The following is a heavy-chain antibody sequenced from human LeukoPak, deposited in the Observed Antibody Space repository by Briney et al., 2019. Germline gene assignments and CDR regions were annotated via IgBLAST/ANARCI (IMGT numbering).Heavy chain of an antibody. J-gene: IGHJ4*02. V-gene: IGHV1-2*02. Sequence: ASVKASCKTSGYTFTAYHMHWVRQAPGQGLEFVGWIYPPTGGTVLAGKFQGRVTMTRDTSIAAAYMELSGLTFDDTAVYYCVRENWYYDHWGQGTLVTVSS. CDR3: VRENWYYDH. CDR1: GYTFTAYH. CDR2: IYPPTGGT. D-gene: IGHD3-16*01.